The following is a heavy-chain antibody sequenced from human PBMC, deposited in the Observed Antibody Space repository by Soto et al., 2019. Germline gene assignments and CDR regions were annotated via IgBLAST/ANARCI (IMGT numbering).Heavy chain of an antibody. CDR2: INNRGNT. Sequence: PSETLSLTCAVDGSPVTTYYWTWIRQPPGKGLEWVGEINNRGNTNYNPSLKSRITISPDTSQNQFSLDLDSVTPEDTAVYYCVGVTFFRGMDVWGQGTPVTVSS. CDR3: VGVTFFRGMDV. V-gene: IGHV4-34*01. D-gene: IGHD3-10*01. J-gene: IGHJ6*02. CDR1: GSPVTTYY.